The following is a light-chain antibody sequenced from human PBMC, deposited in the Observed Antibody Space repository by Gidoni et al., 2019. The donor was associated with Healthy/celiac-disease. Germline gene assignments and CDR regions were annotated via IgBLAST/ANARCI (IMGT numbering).Light chain of an antibody. J-gene: IGKJ3*01. CDR2: SAS. V-gene: IGKV1-27*01. Sequence: DIQMIQPPSSLSASVGDRVTTTCRAIQSIRNYLAWYQQKPGKVPKLLIYSASTLQSGVPSRFSGSGSGTDFTLTISSLQPEDVGTYYCQKDNRAPFTFGPGTKVDIK. CDR3: QKDNRAPFT. CDR1: QSIRNY.